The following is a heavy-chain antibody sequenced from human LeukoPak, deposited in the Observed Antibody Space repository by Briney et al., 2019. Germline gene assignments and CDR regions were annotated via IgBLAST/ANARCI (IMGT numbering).Heavy chain of an antibody. Sequence: PGGSLRLSCAASGFTFSSYAMHWVRQAPGKGLEWVAVISYDGSNKYYADSVKGRFTISRDNSKNTLYLQMNSLRAEDTAVYYCARSPGAAGTAMVESGKAPHDAFDIWGQGTMVTVSS. CDR2: ISYDGSNK. D-gene: IGHD5-18*01. J-gene: IGHJ3*02. CDR1: GFTFSSYA. V-gene: IGHV3-30-3*01. CDR3: ARSPGAAGTAMVESGKAPHDAFDI.